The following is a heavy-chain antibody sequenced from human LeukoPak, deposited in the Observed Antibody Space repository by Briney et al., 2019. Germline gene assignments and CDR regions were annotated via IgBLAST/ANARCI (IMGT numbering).Heavy chain of an antibody. CDR2: INPIRGGS. Sequence: GGSVKVSSKASGYTFTDYYIHRGRETPGRGRQWMGWINPIRGGSNYAQKFQRGATITRETSLSTAYLYLSGLRSADTAVYYSSRALCGSSSCDAHEKDWFGPWGQGTLVTLSS. CDR1: GYTFTDYY. D-gene: IGHD2-2*01. J-gene: IGHJ5*02. V-gene: IGHV1-2*02. CDR3: SRALCGSSSCDAHEKDWFGP.